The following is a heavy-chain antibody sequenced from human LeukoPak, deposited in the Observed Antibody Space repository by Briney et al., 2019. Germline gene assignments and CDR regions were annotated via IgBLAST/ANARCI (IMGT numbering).Heavy chain of an antibody. CDR1: GYTFTGYH. J-gene: IGHJ4*02. V-gene: IGHV1-46*03. CDR2: INPNGGGT. D-gene: IGHD2-2*01. CDR3: ARRGGCISTSCNLDY. Sequence: ASVKVSCKASGYTFTGYHIHWVRQAPGQGLEWVGMINPNGGGTSSAQKFQGRVTMTRDTSTSTVYMDLSSLRSEDTAIYYCARRGGCISTSCNLDYWGQGTLVTVSS.